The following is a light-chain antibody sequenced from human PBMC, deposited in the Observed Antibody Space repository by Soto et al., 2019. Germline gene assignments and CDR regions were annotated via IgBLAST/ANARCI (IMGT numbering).Light chain of an antibody. V-gene: IGKV3-20*01. CDR1: QSVSNNY. J-gene: IGKJ2*01. Sequence: EVILTQSPGTLSLSPGDRATLSCRASQSVSNNYLAWYQQKPGQAPRLLIFGSSDRATGIPDRFSGSGSGTDFTLTIIRLEPEDFAVYYCQQYGSSPPYTFGQGTKLEIK. CDR3: QQYGSSPPYT. CDR2: GSS.